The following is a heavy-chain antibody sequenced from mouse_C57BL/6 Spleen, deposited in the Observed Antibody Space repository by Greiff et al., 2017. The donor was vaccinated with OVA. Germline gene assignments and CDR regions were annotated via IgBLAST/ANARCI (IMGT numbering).Heavy chain of an antibody. Sequence: VQLQQSGPELVKPGASVKISCKASGYAFSSSWMNWVKQRPGKGLEWIGRIYPGDGDTNYNGKFKGKATLTAGKSSSTAYMQLSSLTSEDSAVYFCARSEYYFDYWGQGTTLTVSS. CDR2: IYPGDGDT. J-gene: IGHJ2*01. CDR1: GYAFSSSW. V-gene: IGHV1-82*01. CDR3: ARSEYYFDY.